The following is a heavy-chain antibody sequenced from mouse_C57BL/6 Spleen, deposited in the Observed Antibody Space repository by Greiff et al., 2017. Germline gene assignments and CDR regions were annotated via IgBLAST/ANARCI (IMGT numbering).Heavy chain of an antibody. J-gene: IGHJ2*01. Sequence: VKLQQPGAELVKPGASVKLSCKASGYTFTSYWMHWVKQRPGQGLEWIGMIHPNSGSTNYNEKFKSKATLTVDKSSSTAYMQLSSLTSEDSAVYYCARKGTVVATHYFDYWGQGTTLTVSS. V-gene: IGHV1-64*01. CDR1: GYTFTSYW. CDR3: ARKGTVVATHYFDY. CDR2: IHPNSGST. D-gene: IGHD1-1*01.